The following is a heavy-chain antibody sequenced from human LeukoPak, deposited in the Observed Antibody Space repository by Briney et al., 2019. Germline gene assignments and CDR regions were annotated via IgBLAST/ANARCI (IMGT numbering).Heavy chain of an antibody. CDR2: IYYSGNT. J-gene: IGHJ3*02. V-gene: IGHV4-59*08. Sequence: SETLSLTCTVSGGSISTSYWSWIRQPPGKGLEWIGYIYYSGNTNYNPSLKSRVTISIDTSKNQFSLKLTSVTAADTAVYYCARRNDFAIWGQGTMVTVSS. CDR3: ARRNDFAI. CDR1: GGSISTSY.